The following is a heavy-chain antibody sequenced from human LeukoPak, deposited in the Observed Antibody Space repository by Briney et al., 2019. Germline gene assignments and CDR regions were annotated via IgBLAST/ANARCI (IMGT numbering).Heavy chain of an antibody. CDR2: ISSSGSTI. V-gene: IGHV3-11*01. J-gene: IGHJ5*02. D-gene: IGHD6-13*01. Sequence: PGGSLRLSCAASGFTFSDYYMSWIRQAPGKGLEWVSYISSSGSTIYYADSVKGRFTISRDNAKNSLYLQMNSLRAEDTAVYYCARDQSRGSSWDGINWFDPWGQGTLVTVSS. CDR1: GFTFSDYY. CDR3: ARDQSRGSSWDGINWFDP.